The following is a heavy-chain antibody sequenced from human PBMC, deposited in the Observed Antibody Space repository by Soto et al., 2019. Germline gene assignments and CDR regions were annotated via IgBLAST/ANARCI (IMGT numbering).Heavy chain of an antibody. J-gene: IGHJ2*01. CDR1: GLTVSANY. CDR2: LYSGGTA. D-gene: IGHD3-22*01. Sequence: LRLSCAASGLTVSANYMNWVRQAPGKGLEWVSLLYSGGTAYYADSVRGRFTISRDNSKNTLYLQMNSLRVEDTAVYFCARARSSTMIVVTNHWYFDLWGRGTLVTVSS. CDR3: ARARSSTMIVVTNHWYFDL. V-gene: IGHV3-53*01.